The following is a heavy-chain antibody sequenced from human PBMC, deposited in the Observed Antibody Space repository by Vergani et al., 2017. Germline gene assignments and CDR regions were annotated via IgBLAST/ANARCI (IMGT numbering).Heavy chain of an antibody. CDR2: ISSSSSYI. CDR3: ARLDIVVVVAAGDDAFDI. J-gene: IGHJ3*02. V-gene: IGHV3-21*01. Sequence: EVQLVESGGGLVKPGGSLRLSCAASGFTFSSYSMNWVRQAPGKGLEWVSSISSSSSYIYYADSVKGRFTISRDNAKNSLYLQMNSLRAEDTAVYYCARLDIVVVVAAGDDAFDIWGQGTMVTVSS. D-gene: IGHD2-15*01. CDR1: GFTFSSYS.